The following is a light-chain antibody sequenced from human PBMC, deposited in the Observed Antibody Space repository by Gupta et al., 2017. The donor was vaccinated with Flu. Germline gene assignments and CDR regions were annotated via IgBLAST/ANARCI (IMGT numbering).Light chain of an antibody. CDR2: WAS. Sequence: SLGERATINCKSSQSIHFGGNNKSFVSLYQQKSGLLTRLLVYWASGRDSVGHDLCSCGGSGTMCTRTIASLEADDGAIYYGQHYYNPPCTFGQGTKLEIK. V-gene: IGKV4-1*01. CDR1: QSIHFGGNNKSF. CDR3: QHYYNPPCT. J-gene: IGKJ1*01.